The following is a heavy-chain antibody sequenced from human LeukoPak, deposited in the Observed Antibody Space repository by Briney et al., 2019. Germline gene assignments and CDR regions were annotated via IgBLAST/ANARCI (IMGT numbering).Heavy chain of an antibody. V-gene: IGHV3-13*01. CDR1: GFTFSGYD. Sequence: GGSLRLSCAASGFTFSGYDMHWLRQTPGKGLEWVSGIGIPGDTYHPGSVKGRFTISRENTKSSFYLQMNSLRAEDTAVYFCARAHVGAGLAFDVWGRGTLVTVSS. CDR3: ARAHVGAGLAFDV. J-gene: IGHJ3*01. D-gene: IGHD1-26*01. CDR2: IGIPGDT.